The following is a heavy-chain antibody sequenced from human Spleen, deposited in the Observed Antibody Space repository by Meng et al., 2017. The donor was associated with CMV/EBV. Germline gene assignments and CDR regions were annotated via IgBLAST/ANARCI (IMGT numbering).Heavy chain of an antibody. CDR2: IWFDGSNK. J-gene: IGHJ4*02. D-gene: IGHD6-13*01. Sequence: GESLKISCAASGFTFSSYSMNWVRQAAGKGLEWVALIWFDGSNKWYADSVKGRFTISRDNSKNTVYLQMNSLRDEDTAVYFCAKYTTESSSWCFDYWGQGTLVTVSS. CDR1: GFTFSSYS. CDR3: AKYTTESSSWCFDY. V-gene: IGHV3-33*06.